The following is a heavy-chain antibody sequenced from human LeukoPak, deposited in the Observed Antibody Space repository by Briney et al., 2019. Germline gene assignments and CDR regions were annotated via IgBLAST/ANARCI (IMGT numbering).Heavy chain of an antibody. CDR1: GFTFSYYA. J-gene: IGHJ4*02. Sequence: GGSLRLSCAASGFTFSYYAMNWVRQAPGKGLEWVSAISGSGGSTYYADSVKGRFTISRDNSKNTLYLQMNSLRAEDTAIYYCAKDLVTGSLDYWGQGTLVTVSS. CDR3: AKDLVTGSLDY. V-gene: IGHV3-23*01. D-gene: IGHD3-10*01. CDR2: ISGSGGST.